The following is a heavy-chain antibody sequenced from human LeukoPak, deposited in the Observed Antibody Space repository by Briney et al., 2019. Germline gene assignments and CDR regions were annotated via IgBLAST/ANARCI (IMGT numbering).Heavy chain of an antibody. Sequence: PSETLSLTCAVSGGSFSGYYWSWIRPPPGKGLEWSGEVYHLGSTSYKLSLKSRLTISVDTSKNHVSLNLTSMTAADTAVYYCARGSYDTSGFYYDPWDSWGQGTLVTVSS. J-gene: IGHJ4*02. D-gene: IGHD3-22*01. CDR3: ARGSYDTSGFYYDPWDS. V-gene: IGHV4-34*01. CDR1: GGSFSGYY. CDR2: VYHLGST.